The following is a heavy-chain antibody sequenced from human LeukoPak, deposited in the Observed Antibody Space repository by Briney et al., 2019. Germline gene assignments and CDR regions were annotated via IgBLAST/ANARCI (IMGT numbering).Heavy chain of an antibody. V-gene: IGHV3-7*01. D-gene: IGHD3-22*01. Sequence: GGSLRLSCEASGFSFSSYWMSWVRQAPGKGLEWVANIKQDGSEKYYVDSVKGRFTISRDNAKNSLYLQMNSLRAEDTAVYYCAREGSSYVEGDAFDIWGRGTLVTVSS. CDR2: IKQDGSEK. J-gene: IGHJ3*02. CDR3: AREGSSYVEGDAFDI. CDR1: GFSFSSYW.